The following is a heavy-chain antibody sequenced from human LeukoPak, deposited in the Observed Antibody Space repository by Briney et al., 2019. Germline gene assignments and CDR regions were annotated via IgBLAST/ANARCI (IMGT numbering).Heavy chain of an antibody. CDR2: VYYRGST. Sequence: PSETLSLTCTVSGGSVSSGSYYWSWLRQPPGKGLEWIGCVYYRGSTKYTPSLESRVTISTGTSQNQFSLRLSSVTAADTAVYYCASTRAYSGYDSWRGNWFDPWGQGTLVTVSS. CDR3: ASTRAYSGYDSWRGNWFDP. D-gene: IGHD5-12*01. V-gene: IGHV4-61*01. CDR1: GGSVSSGSYY. J-gene: IGHJ5*02.